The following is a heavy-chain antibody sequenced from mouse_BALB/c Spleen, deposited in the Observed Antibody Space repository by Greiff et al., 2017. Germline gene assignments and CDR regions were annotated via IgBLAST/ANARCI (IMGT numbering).Heavy chain of an antibody. J-gene: IGHJ3*01. CDR3: TRDGGTGTWFAY. Sequence: EVQRVESGGGLVKPGGSLKLSCAASGFTFSSYTMSWVRQTPEKRLEWVATISSGGSYTYYPDSVKGRFTISRDNAKNTLYLQMSSLKSEDTAMYYCTRDGGTGTWFAYWGQGTLVTVSA. CDR2: ISSGGSYT. CDR1: GFTFSSYT. V-gene: IGHV5-6-4*01. D-gene: IGHD4-1*01.